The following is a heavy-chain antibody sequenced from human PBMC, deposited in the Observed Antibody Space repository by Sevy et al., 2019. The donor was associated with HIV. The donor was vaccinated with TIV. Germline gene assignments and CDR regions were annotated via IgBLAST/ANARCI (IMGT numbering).Heavy chain of an antibody. V-gene: IGHV3-7*03. D-gene: IGHD2-2*01. CDR2: IKLDGSEK. Sequence: GGSLRLSCAASGFTFSSYWMSWVRQAPGKGLEWVANIKLDGSEKYYVDSVKGRFTISRDNAKISLYLQMNSLRAEDTAVYYCARDCSSTSCLWGMDVWGQGTTVTVSS. J-gene: IGHJ6*02. CDR1: GFTFSSYW. CDR3: ARDCSSTSCLWGMDV.